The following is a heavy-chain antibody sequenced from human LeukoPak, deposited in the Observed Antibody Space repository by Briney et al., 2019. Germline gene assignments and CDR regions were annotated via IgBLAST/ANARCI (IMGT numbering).Heavy chain of an antibody. J-gene: IGHJ4*02. D-gene: IGHD1-26*01. Sequence: ASVKVSCKASGGTFSSYAISWVRQAPGRGLEWMGRIIPILGIANYAQKFQGRVTITADKSTSTAYMELSSLRSEDTAVYYCASSIVGANHYWGQGTLVTVSS. V-gene: IGHV1-69*04. CDR3: ASSIVGANHY. CDR2: IIPILGIA. CDR1: GGTFSSYA.